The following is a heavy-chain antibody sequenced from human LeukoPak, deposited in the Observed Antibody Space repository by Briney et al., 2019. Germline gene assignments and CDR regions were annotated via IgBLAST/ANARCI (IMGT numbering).Heavy chain of an antibody. J-gene: IGHJ4*02. CDR1: GFTFSSYS. V-gene: IGHV3-21*01. CDR3: AKAGELGGGFDY. CDR2: ISSSSSYI. Sequence: PGGSLRLSCAASGFTFSSYSMNWVRQAPGKGLEWVSSISSSSSYIYYADSVKGRFTISRDNSKNTLYLQMNSLRAEDTAVYYCAKAGELGGGFDYWGQGTLVTVSS. D-gene: IGHD3-10*01.